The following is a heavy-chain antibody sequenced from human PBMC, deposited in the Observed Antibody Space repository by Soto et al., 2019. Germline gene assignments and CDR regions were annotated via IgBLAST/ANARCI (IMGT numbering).Heavy chain of an antibody. CDR3: ARHVGKCAFDY. Sequence: QVQLQESGPGLVKPSETLSLICTVSGGSITNYYWSWIRQPPGKGLEWIGNIYYSGGTNYNPSLKGRVIISVDTSKDQFSLNLISVTAADMAVYYCARHVGKCAFDYWGQGTLVSVSS. V-gene: IGHV4-59*08. CDR1: GGSITNYY. CDR2: IYYSGGT. D-gene: IGHD1-26*01. J-gene: IGHJ4*02.